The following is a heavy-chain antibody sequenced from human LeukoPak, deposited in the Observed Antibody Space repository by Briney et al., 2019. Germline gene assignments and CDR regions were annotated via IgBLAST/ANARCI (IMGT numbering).Heavy chain of an antibody. CDR2: ISARWGTT. CDR1: GFTFNNYA. J-gene: IGHJ5*01. CDR3: AKEPREYCSSTSCPNWFDS. V-gene: IGHV3-23*01. D-gene: IGHD2-2*01. Sequence: GGSLRLSCAASGFTFNNYAMSWVRQAPGKGLEWVSAISARWGTTYYADSVKGRFTISRDNSENTLFLQMNSLRAEDTAVYYCAKEPREYCSSTSCPNWFDSWGQGTLVTVSS.